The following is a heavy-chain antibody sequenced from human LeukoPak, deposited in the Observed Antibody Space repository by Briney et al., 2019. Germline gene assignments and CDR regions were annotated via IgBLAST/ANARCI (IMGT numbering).Heavy chain of an antibody. CDR3: ARASHGSNSEFDY. CDR1: GGSISGYY. Sequence: SETLSLTCTVSGGSISGYYWTWIRQPPGKGLEWIGFIYYRGSTNYNPSLKSRVTISLDTSRNQFSLKLSSVTAADTAVYYCARASHGSNSEFDYWGLGTLVTVSS. D-gene: IGHD4-23*01. CDR2: IYYRGST. V-gene: IGHV4-59*01. J-gene: IGHJ4*02.